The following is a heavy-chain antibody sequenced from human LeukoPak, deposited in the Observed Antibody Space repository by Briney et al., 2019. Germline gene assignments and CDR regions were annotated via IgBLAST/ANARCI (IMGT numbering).Heavy chain of an antibody. CDR3: ARHSTVTYFDY. V-gene: IGHV4-59*08. J-gene: IGHJ4*02. CDR1: GGSASSYY. Sequence: SETLSLTCTVSGGSASSYYWSWIRQPPGKGLEWIGFIYYSGSTNYKPSLKSRVTISLDTPKNQFSLKLSSVTAADTAVYYCARHSTVTYFDYWGQGTLVTVSS. CDR2: IYYSGST. D-gene: IGHD4-17*01.